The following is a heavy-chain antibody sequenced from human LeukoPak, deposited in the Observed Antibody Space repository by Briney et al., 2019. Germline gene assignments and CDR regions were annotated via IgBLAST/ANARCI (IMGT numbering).Heavy chain of an antibody. CDR3: TTFVPSSSSWYARFDP. V-gene: IGHV3-15*01. CDR1: GFTFSNAW. J-gene: IGHJ5*02. D-gene: IGHD6-13*01. CDR2: IKSKTDGGTT. Sequence: GGSLRLSCAASGFTFSNAWMSWVRQAPGKGLEWVGHIKSKTDGGTTDYAATVKGRFTISRDDSKNTLYLQMNSLKTEDTAVYYCTTFVPSSSSWYARFDPWGQGTLVTVSS.